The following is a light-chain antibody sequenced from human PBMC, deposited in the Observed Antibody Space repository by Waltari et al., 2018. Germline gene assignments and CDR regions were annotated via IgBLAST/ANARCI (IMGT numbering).Light chain of an antibody. CDR3: CSYAGVHTFWL. CDR2: DVN. CDR1: TSDVGGYTS. J-gene: IGLJ3*02. Sequence: QSALTQPPSVSGSPEQSVTISCTGSTSDVGGYTSVSWYQQHPGKAPKLSIFDVNQRPSGVPDRFSGSKSGNTASLTISGLRPEDEADYHCCSYAGVHTFWLFGGGTKLTVL. V-gene: IGLV2-11*01.